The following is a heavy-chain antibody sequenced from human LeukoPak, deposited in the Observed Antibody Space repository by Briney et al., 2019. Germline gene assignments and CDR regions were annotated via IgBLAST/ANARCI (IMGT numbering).Heavy chain of an antibody. CDR2: IRTKGNSYAR. J-gene: IGHJ4*02. CDR3: TPGVQLERLMEY. Sequence: PGGSLRLSCAASGFTFSGSAMHWVRQASGKGLEWVGRIRTKGNSYARGYVAGGRGRFTISRDDSKNTAYLQMNSLKAEDTAVYYCTPGVQLERLMEYWGQGTLGTVSP. V-gene: IGHV3-73*01. D-gene: IGHD1-1*01. CDR1: GFTFSGSA.